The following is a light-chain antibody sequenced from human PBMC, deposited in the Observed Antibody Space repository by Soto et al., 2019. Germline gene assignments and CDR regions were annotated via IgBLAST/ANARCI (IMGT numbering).Light chain of an antibody. J-gene: IGLJ2*01. CDR1: SSNIGNNY. CDR3: GTWDSSLSAVV. Sequence: QSVLTQPPSVSAAPGQKVTISCSGSSSNIGNNYVSWYQQLPGTAPKLLIHDNNNRPSAIPDRCSGAKSGTSATLGITGLQTGDEADDYCGTWDSSLSAVVFGGGTKLTVL. V-gene: IGLV1-51*01. CDR2: DNN.